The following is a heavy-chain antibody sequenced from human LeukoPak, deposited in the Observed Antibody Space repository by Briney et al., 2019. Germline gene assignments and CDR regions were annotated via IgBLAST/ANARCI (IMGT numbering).Heavy chain of an antibody. Sequence: SETLSLTCSVSDASITKNYWTWIRQRPGKGLEWIASMFHTGTSDYNPSLKSRVSLSIDASKKQFSLQLRSVTAADTAVYYCASLSLHMAQWSNNYFDYWGQGTLVTVSS. CDR2: MFHTGTS. V-gene: IGHV4-59*12. CDR1: DASITKNY. D-gene: IGHD2-15*01. J-gene: IGHJ4*02. CDR3: ASLSLHMAQWSNNYFDY.